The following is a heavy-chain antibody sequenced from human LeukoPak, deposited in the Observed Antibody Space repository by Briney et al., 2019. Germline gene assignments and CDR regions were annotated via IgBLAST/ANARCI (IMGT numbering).Heavy chain of an antibody. D-gene: IGHD2-21*02. J-gene: IGHJ3*01. CDR3: ARVGSNCGGDCYPYAFDV. V-gene: IGHV3-74*01. Sequence: GGPLRLSCAASGFIFSNYWMYWVRQAPGRGRARVSHINSDGSSTTYADSVKGRFTVSRDNAKNMLYVEMNSLSAEDTAVYYCARVGSNCGGDCYPYAFDVWGQGTVVTVSS. CDR1: GFIFSNYW. CDR2: INSDGSST.